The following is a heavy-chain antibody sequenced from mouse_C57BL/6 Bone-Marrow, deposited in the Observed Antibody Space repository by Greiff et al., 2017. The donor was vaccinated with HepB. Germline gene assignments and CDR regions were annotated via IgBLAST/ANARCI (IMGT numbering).Heavy chain of an antibody. CDR2: IYPGSGST. CDR1: GYTFTSYW. Sequence: QVQLQQPGAELVKPGASVKMSCKASGYTFTSYWMTWVKQRPGQGLEWIGDIYPGSGSTNYNEKFKSKATLTVDTSSSTAYMQLSSLTSEDSAVYYCAARQHSTYYFDYWGQGTTLTVSS. D-gene: IGHD3-2*02. J-gene: IGHJ2*01. CDR3: AARQHSTYYFDY. V-gene: IGHV1-55*01.